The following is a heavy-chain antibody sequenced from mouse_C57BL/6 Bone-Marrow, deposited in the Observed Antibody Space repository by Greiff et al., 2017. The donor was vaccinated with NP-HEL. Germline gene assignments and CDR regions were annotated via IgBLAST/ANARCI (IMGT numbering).Heavy chain of an antibody. CDR2: ISDGGSYT. V-gene: IGHV5-4*01. CDR3: ARKLVFAY. J-gene: IGHJ3*01. Sequence: EVHLVESGGGLVKPGGSLKLSCAASGFTFSSYAMSWVRQTPEKRLEWVATISDGGSYTYYPDNVKGRFTISRDNAKNNLYLQMSHLKSEDTAMYYCARKLVFAYWGQGTLVTVSA. CDR1: GFTFSSYA. D-gene: IGHD4-1*01.